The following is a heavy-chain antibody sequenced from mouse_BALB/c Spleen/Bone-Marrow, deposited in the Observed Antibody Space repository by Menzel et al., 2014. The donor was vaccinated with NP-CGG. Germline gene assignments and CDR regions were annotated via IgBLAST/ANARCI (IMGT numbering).Heavy chain of an antibody. CDR2: IRNKANGYTT. Sequence: EVKLVESGGGLVQPGGSLRLSCATSGFTFTDYYMNWVRQPPGMALEWLGFIRNKANGYTTDYGTSVKGRFTISRDNSQNILYLQMNTLRTEDSATYYCARDVGRLFFDVWGAGTTVTVSS. D-gene: IGHD3-3*01. CDR1: GFTFTDYY. J-gene: IGHJ1*01. V-gene: IGHV7-3*02. CDR3: ARDVGRLFFDV.